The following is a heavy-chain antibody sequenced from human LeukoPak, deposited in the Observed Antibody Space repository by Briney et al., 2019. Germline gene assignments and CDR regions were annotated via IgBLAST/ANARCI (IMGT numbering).Heavy chain of an antibody. CDR1: GFTFSSYG. Sequence: GGSLRLSCAASGFTFSSYGMHWVRQAPGKGLEWVAVISYDGSNKYYADSVKGRFTISRGNSKNTLYLQMNSLRAEDTAVYYCAKDLAEYGMDVWGQGTTVTVSS. CDR2: ISYDGSNK. V-gene: IGHV3-30*18. J-gene: IGHJ6*02. CDR3: AKDLAEYGMDV.